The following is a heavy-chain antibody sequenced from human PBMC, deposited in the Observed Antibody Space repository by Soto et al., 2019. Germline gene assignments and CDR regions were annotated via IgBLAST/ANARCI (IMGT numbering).Heavy chain of an antibody. CDR3: ATRSWGFRLLPPPFDP. CDR1: GGSISSNY. V-gene: IGHV4-59*01. CDR2: VYNSGST. J-gene: IGHJ5*02. Sequence: PENLSLTCTVSGGSISSNYWTWIRQPPGKGLEWIGYVYNSGSTNYNPSPKSRVTMSEDTSKNQFSLKLNSVTAADTAIYYCATRSWGFRLLPPPFDPWGQGNPVT. D-gene: IGHD2-21*01.